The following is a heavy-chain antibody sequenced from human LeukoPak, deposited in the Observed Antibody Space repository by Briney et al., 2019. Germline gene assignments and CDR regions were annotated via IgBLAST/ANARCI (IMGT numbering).Heavy chain of an antibody. J-gene: IGHJ6*02. Sequence: GGSLRLSCAASGFTFSDYYMSWIRQAPGKGLEWVSYISSSGSTIYYADSVKGRFTISRDNAKNSLYLQMNSLRAEDTAVYYCARCHGNKRQLVIRYYYYGMDVWGQGTTVTVSS. CDR3: ARCHGNKRQLVIRYYYYGMDV. D-gene: IGHD6-13*01. CDR2: ISSSGSTI. CDR1: GFTFSDYY. V-gene: IGHV3-11*01.